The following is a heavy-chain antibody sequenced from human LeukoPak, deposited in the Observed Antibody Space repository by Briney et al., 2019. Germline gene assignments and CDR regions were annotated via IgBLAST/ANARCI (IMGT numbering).Heavy chain of an antibody. Sequence: SVKVSCKASGGTFSSYAISWVRQAPGQGLEWMGGIIPIFGTANYAQKFQGRVTITADESTGTAYMELSSLRSEDTAVYYCARAHCSGGSCYSFYLDYWGQGTLVTVSS. D-gene: IGHD2-15*01. CDR2: IIPIFGTA. V-gene: IGHV1-69*01. CDR1: GGTFSSYA. J-gene: IGHJ4*02. CDR3: ARAHCSGGSCYSFYLDY.